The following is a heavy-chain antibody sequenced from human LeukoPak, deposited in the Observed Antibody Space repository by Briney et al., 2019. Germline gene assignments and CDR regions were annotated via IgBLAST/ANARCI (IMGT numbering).Heavy chain of an antibody. D-gene: IGHD3-10*01. CDR3: ARGVRGSGSYYNY. V-gene: IGHV4-39*07. CDR2: IYWST. Sequence: SETLSLTCTVSGGSINSGDYYWVWIRQPPGKGLEWIGSIYWSTSYNPSLKSRVTMTVDTSKSQFSLKLSSVTAADTAVYYCARGVRGSGSYYNYWGQGTLVTVSS. J-gene: IGHJ4*02. CDR1: GGSINSGDYY.